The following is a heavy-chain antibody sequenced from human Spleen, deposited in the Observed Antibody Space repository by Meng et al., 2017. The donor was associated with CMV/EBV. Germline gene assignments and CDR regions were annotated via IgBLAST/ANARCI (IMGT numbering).Heavy chain of an antibody. CDR1: GFTFSSYS. CDR2: ISSSSSYI. CDR3: ARMRPDGAYPSSTPSHRWFDP. Sequence: GGSLRLSCAASGFTFSSYSMNWVRQAPGKGLEWVSSISSSSSYIYYADSVKGRFTISRDNAKNSLYLQMNSLRAEDTAVYYCARMRPDGAYPSSTPSHRWFDPWGQGTLVTVSS. D-gene: IGHD2-2*01. J-gene: IGHJ5*02. V-gene: IGHV3-21*01.